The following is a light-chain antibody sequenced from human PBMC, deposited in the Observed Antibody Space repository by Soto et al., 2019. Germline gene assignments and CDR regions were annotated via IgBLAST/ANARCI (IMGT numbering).Light chain of an antibody. CDR2: AAS. V-gene: IGKV1-12*01. J-gene: IGKJ3*01. Sequence: DIPMTQSPSSVYASVGDRVTISCRASQGISNWLAWYQQKPRQAPELLIYAASSLQSGVPSRFSGSGSGTDFTLTINSLQPEDVGTYYCQQDISFPFIFGPGTKV. CDR1: QGISNW. CDR3: QQDISFPFI.